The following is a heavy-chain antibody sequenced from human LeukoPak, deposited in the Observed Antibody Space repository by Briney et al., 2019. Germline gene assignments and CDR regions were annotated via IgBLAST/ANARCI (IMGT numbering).Heavy chain of an antibody. CDR3: ARHDSGIAARPFDN. CDR1: GDSISTYY. J-gene: IGHJ4*02. D-gene: IGHD6-6*01. CDR2: IHASGAT. V-gene: IGHV4-4*09. Sequence: SETLSLTCTDPGDSISTYYRSWIRRPPGKELEWVAYIHASGATNYNPSLKSRITISVDTSKNQFSLKLSSVTAADTAVYYCARHDSGIAARPFDNWGQGTLVTVSS.